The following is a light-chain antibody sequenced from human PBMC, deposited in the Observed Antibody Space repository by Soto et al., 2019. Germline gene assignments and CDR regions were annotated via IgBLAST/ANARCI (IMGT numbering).Light chain of an antibody. CDR3: QQRSNCLT. CDR1: QSVSSY. Sequence: EIVMTQSPATLSLSPGERATLFCRASQSVSSYLAWYQQKPGQAPRLLIYDASNRATGIPARFSGSGSGTEFTLTISSLEPEDFAVYYCQQRSNCLTFGGGTKVEIK. V-gene: IGKV3-11*01. J-gene: IGKJ4*01. CDR2: DAS.